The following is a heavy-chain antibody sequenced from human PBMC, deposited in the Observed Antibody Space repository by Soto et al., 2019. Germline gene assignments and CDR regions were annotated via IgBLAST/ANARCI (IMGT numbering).Heavy chain of an antibody. V-gene: IGHV1-18*04. J-gene: IGHJ6*02. D-gene: IGHD3-3*01. Sequence: QAQLVQSGAEVKKPGASVKVSCKTSGYTFNTYGISWVRQVPGQGPEWMGWISGYNGYTKYAQKFQCRVTMTTDTSTSTAYMDMRSLRSDDTAVYYCARPGTILGRNGMDVWGQGTTVIVSS. CDR2: ISGYNGYT. CDR3: ARPGTILGRNGMDV. CDR1: GYTFNTYG.